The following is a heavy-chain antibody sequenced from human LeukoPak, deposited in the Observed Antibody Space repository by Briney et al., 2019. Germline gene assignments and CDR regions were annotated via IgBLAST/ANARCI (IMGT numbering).Heavy chain of an antibody. Sequence: GASVKVSCKASGYTFTGYYMHWVGQAPGQGLEWMGWINPNSGGTNYARKFQGWVTMTRDTSISTAYKELSRLRSDDTAVYYCARAGYSSGWYGYWGQGTLVTVSS. CDR1: GYTFTGYY. V-gene: IGHV1-2*04. CDR3: ARAGYSSGWYGY. D-gene: IGHD6-19*01. J-gene: IGHJ4*02. CDR2: INPNSGGT.